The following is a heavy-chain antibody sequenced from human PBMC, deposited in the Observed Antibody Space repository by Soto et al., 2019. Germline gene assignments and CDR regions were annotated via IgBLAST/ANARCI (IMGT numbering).Heavy chain of an antibody. V-gene: IGHV3-23*01. CDR2: IGATADKG. J-gene: IGHJ5*02. CDR3: AKEGQGWFGP. CDR1: GVVFTNHG. Sequence: SLRLSCEGSGVVFTNHGMSWVRQAPGKGLDWVSGIGATADKGRYADSVRGRFTISRDSSRDTVYLQMNNLRAEDTAVYFCAKEGQGWFGPWGQGTLVTVSS.